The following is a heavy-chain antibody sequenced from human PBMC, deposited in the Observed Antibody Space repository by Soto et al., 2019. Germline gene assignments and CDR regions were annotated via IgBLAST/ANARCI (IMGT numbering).Heavy chain of an antibody. CDR2: IYYSGST. V-gene: IGHV4-59*01. CDR3: ARIIPSYYDILTGYFPKGWFDP. J-gene: IGHJ5*02. CDR1: GGSISTYY. D-gene: IGHD3-9*01. Sequence: SETLSLTCTVSGGSISTYYWSWIRQPPGKGLEWIGYIYYSGSTNYNPSLKSRVTISVDTSKNQFSLKLSSVTAADTAVYYCARIIPSYYDILTGYFPKGWFDPWGQGTLVTVSS.